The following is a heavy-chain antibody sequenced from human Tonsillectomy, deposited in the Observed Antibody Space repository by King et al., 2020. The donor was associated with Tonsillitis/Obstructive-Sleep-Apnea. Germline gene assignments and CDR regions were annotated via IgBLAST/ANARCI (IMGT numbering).Heavy chain of an antibody. D-gene: IGHD3-10*01. V-gene: IGHV3-30*18. CDR3: AKNMVRGAPRDYYYYIDV. Sequence: VQLVESGGGVVQPGRSLRLSCAASGFTFSTYDMLWVRQAPGKGLEWVAVTSHDGRNKYYADSVKGRFTISRDNSKNTLYLQMNSLRAEDTAVYYCAKNMVRGAPRDYYYYIDVWGKGTTVTVSS. J-gene: IGHJ6*03. CDR1: GFTFSTYD. CDR2: TSHDGRNK.